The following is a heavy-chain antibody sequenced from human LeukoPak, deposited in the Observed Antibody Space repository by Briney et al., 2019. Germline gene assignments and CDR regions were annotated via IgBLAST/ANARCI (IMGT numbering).Heavy chain of an antibody. V-gene: IGHV1-2*02. D-gene: IGHD3-22*01. CDR1: GYTFTGYY. Sequence: ASVKVSCKASGYTFTGYYMHWVRQAPGQGLEWMGWINPNSGGTNYAQKFQGRVTMTRDTSISTAYMELSRLRSDDTAVYYCARVGSSGYYSHDAFDIWGQGTMVTVSS. CDR3: ARVGSSGYYSHDAFDI. J-gene: IGHJ3*02. CDR2: INPNSGGT.